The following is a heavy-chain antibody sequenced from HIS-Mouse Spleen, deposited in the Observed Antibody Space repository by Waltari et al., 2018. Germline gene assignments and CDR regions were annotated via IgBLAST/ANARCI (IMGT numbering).Heavy chain of an antibody. Sequence: CAASGFTFGSYNMNCVRQAPGKGLEWVSYISSSSSTIYYADSVKGRFTISRDNAKNSLYLQMNSLRDEDTAVYYCARGNSVNYYWGQGTLVTVSS. CDR3: ARGNSVNYY. J-gene: IGHJ4*02. CDR1: GFTFGSYN. D-gene: IGHD4-4*01. CDR2: ISSSSSTI. V-gene: IGHV3-48*02.